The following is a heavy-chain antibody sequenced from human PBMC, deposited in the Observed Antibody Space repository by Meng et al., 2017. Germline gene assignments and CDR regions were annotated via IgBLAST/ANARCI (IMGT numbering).Heavy chain of an antibody. CDR1: GFTFTSSA. V-gene: IGHV1-58*01. D-gene: IGHD3-10*01. CDR2: IVVGSGNT. Sequence: SVKVSCKASGFTFTSSAVQWVRQARGQLLEWIGWIVVGSGNTNYAQKFQERVTITRDMSTSTAYMELSSLRSEDTAVYYCAADSSVSHDYYYYGMDVWGQGTTVTVSS. J-gene: IGHJ6*02. CDR3: AADSSVSHDYYYYGMDV.